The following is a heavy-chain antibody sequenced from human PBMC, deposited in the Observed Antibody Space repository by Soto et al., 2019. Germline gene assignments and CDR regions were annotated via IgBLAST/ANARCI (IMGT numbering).Heavy chain of an antibody. CDR3: ARRLYALFFDY. D-gene: IGHD2-2*01. V-gene: IGHV4-34*01. Sequence: SETLSLTCAVYGGSFSGYYWSWIRQPPGKGLEWIGEINHSGSTNYDPSLKSRVTISVDTSKNQFSLKLSSVTAADTAVYYCARRLYALFFDYWGQGTLVTVS. CDR2: INHSGST. J-gene: IGHJ4*02. CDR1: GGSFSGYY.